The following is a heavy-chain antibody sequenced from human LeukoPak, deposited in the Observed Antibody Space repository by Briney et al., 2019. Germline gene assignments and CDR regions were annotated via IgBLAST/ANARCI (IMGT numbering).Heavy chain of an antibody. CDR3: ARHMSLSHFDY. CDR1: GGSISSYN. J-gene: IGHJ4*02. CDR2: IYTSGST. Sequence: PSETLSLTCTASGGSISSYNWSWIRQPPGKGLEWIGYIYTSGSTNYNPSLKSRVTISVDTSKNQFYLKLSSVTAADAAVYYCARHMSLSHFDYWGQGTLVTVS. V-gene: IGHV4-4*09. D-gene: IGHD3/OR15-3a*01.